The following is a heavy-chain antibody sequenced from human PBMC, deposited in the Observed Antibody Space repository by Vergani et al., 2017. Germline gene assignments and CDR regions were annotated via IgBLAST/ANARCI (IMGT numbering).Heavy chain of an antibody. CDR2: MSHDGSNE. V-gene: IGHV3-30*18. CDR1: GFTFSSYA. Sequence: QVQLVESGGGVVQPGRSLRLSCAASGFTFSSYAMHWVRQAPGKGLEWVAVMSHDGSNEYYADSVKGRFTISRDNSKNTLFLQLNSLRPEDRAVYYCAKGEIQLWLAAYWVQGTLVTVSS. CDR3: AKGEIQLWLAAY. J-gene: IGHJ4*02. D-gene: IGHD5-18*01.